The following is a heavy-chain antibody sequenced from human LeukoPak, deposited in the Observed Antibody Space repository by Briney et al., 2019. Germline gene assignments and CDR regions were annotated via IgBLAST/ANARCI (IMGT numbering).Heavy chain of an antibody. J-gene: IGHJ6*02. D-gene: IGHD5-18*01. CDR3: AKDRLSSYGPSGYYYGMDV. CDR2: INSDRSST. Sequence: GGSLRLSCAASGFTFSSYWMHWVRQAPGKGLVWVSRINSDRSSTSYADSVKGRFTISRDNAKNTLYLQMNSLRAEDTAVYYCAKDRLSSYGPSGYYYGMDVWGQGTTVTVSS. V-gene: IGHV3-74*01. CDR1: GFTFSSYW.